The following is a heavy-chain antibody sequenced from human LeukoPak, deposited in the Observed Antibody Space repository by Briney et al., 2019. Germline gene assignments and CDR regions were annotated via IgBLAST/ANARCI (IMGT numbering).Heavy chain of an antibody. Sequence: GGSLRLSCAASGFTFSSYAMSWVRQAPGKGLEWVSAISGSGGSTYYADSVKGRFTTSRDNAKNSLYLQMNSLRDEDTAVYYCARDGGYSGYDFAYWGQGTLVTVSS. J-gene: IGHJ4*02. CDR3: ARDGGYSGYDFAY. D-gene: IGHD5-12*01. V-gene: IGHV3-23*01. CDR1: GFTFSSYA. CDR2: ISGSGGST.